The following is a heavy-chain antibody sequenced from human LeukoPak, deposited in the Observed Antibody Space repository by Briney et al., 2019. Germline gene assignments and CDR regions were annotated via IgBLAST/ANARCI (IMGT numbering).Heavy chain of an antibody. V-gene: IGHV4-4*09. Sequence: SETLSLTCTVSGGSISSYYWSWIRQPPGKGLEWIGYIYTSGSTDYNPSLKSRVTISVDTSKNQFSLKLSSVTAADTAAYYCARRSSSLSYYYYYYMDVWGKGTTVTVPS. J-gene: IGHJ6*03. CDR1: GGSISSYY. D-gene: IGHD6-6*01. CDR3: ARRSSSLSYYYYYYMDV. CDR2: IYTSGST.